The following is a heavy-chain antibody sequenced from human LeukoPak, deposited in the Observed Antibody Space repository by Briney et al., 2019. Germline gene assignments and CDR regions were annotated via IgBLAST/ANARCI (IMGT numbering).Heavy chain of an antibody. CDR2: IYYSGST. CDR3: ARVRRGYCTNGVYHRWFDP. J-gene: IGHJ5*02. Sequence: SETLSLTCTVSGGSISSYYWSWIRQPPGKGLEWIGYIYYSGSTNYNPSLKSRVTISVDTSKNQFSLKLSSVTAADTAVYYCARVRRGYCTNGVYHRWFDPWGQGTLVTVSS. D-gene: IGHD2-8*01. CDR1: GGSISSYY. V-gene: IGHV4-59*01.